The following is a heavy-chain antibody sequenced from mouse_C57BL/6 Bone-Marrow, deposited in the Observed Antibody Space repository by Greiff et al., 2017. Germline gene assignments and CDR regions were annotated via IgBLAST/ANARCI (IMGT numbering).Heavy chain of an antibody. CDR3: ASILYPYYAMDY. J-gene: IGHJ4*01. CDR1: GFSLTSYG. D-gene: IGHD2-3*01. V-gene: IGHV2-2*01. Sequence: QVQLQESGPGLVQPSQSLSITCTVSGFSLTSYGVHWVRQSPGKGLEWLGVIWSGGSTDYNAAFISRLSISKDNSKSQVFFKMNSLQADDTAIYYCASILYPYYAMDYWGQGTSVTVSS. CDR2: IWSGGST.